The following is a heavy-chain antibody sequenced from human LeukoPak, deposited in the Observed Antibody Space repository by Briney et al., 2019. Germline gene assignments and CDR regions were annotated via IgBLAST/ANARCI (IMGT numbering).Heavy chain of an antibody. CDR1: GFTFSNYW. D-gene: IGHD5-24*01. Sequence: GGSLTLSCAASGFTFSNYWMHWVRQAPGKGLVWVSRVKGDGTFTNYADSVKGRSTISRDNAKYTLYLQMNSLRAEDTAIYYCVRDGDDYNFDYWGQGSLVTVSS. V-gene: IGHV3-74*01. CDR3: VRDGDDYNFDY. CDR2: VKGDGTFT. J-gene: IGHJ4*02.